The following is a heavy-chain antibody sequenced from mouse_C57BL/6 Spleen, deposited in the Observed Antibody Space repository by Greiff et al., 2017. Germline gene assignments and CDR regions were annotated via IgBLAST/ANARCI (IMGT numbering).Heavy chain of an antibody. J-gene: IGHJ3*01. V-gene: IGHV1-82*01. CDR2: IYPGDGDT. CDR3: AREGAYDGYFAY. D-gene: IGHD2-3*01. Sequence: QVQLQQSGPELVKPGASVKISCKASGYAFSSSWMNWVKQRPGKGLEWIGRIYPGDGDTNYNGKFKGKATLTADKSSSTAYMQLSSLTSEDSAVYFCAREGAYDGYFAYWGQGTLVTVSA. CDR1: GYAFSSSW.